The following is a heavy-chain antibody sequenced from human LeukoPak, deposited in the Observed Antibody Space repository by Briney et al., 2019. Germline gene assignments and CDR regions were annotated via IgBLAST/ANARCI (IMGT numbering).Heavy chain of an antibody. J-gene: IGHJ3*01. CDR2: INSDGSEG. D-gene: IGHD6-6*01. CDR3: ARSSYSSSSSV. CDR1: GFTSSGFW. V-gene: IGHV3-7*03. Sequence: GGSLRLSCAVSGFTSSGFWMSWSRQAPGKGLEWVASINSDGSEGYYADVVKGRFTISRDNAKNSLYLQINSLRAEDTAVYYCARSSYSSSSSVWGQGTMVTVSS.